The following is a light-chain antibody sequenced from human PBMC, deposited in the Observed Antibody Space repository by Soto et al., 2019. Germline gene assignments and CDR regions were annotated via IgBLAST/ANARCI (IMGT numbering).Light chain of an antibody. Sequence: EIVLTQTPGTLSLSPGERGTLSCRASQSVSSSYIAWYQQKPGQAPRLLIYGASSRATGIPDRFSGRASGTDFTLSISRLEPEDFGVYYCQQYGRSPRTFGQGSNVEIK. J-gene: IGKJ1*01. CDR3: QQYGRSPRT. V-gene: IGKV3-20*01. CDR2: GAS. CDR1: QSVSSSY.